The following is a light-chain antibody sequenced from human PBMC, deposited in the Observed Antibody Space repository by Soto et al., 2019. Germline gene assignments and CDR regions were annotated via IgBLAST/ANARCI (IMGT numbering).Light chain of an antibody. J-gene: IGKJ4*01. CDR1: QSVRSN. V-gene: IGKV3-15*01. CDR3: QQYIHWPPLP. CDR2: GAS. Sequence: EIVLTQSPATLSVSPGERATLSCRASQSVRSNLAWYQQKPGQGPRLLIFGASTRATDIPARFSGSGSGTEFTLTISSLQSEDFAVYYCQQYIHWPPLPFGGGTKVEIK.